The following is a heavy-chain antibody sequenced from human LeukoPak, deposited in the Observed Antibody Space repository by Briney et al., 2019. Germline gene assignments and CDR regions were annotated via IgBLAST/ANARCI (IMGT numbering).Heavy chain of an antibody. J-gene: IGHJ4*02. CDR1: RFTFSKAW. CDR2: IKSKTDGGTT. CDR3: TTEDYGDYVPDY. D-gene: IGHD4-17*01. V-gene: IGHV3-15*01. Sequence: GGPLRLSCAASRFTFSKAWMSWVRQAPGKGLEWVGQIKSKTDGGTTDYAAPVKGRFTISRDDSKNSLYLLMNSLKTEDTAVYYCTTEDYGDYVPDYWGQGTLVTVSS.